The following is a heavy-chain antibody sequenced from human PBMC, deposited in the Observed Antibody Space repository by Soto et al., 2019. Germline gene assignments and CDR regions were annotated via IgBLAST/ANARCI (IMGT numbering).Heavy chain of an antibody. D-gene: IGHD2-15*01. V-gene: IGHV1-69*06. J-gene: IGHJ3*02. CDR1: GGTFSSYA. CDR2: IIPIFGTA. CDR3: ARDLGLYCSGGSCYGDDAFDI. Sequence: ASVKVSCKASGGTFSSYAISWVRQAPGQGLEWMGGIIPIFGTANYARKFQGRVTITADKSTSTAYMELSSLRSEDTAVYYCARDLGLYCSGGSCYGDDAFDIWGQGTMVTVSS.